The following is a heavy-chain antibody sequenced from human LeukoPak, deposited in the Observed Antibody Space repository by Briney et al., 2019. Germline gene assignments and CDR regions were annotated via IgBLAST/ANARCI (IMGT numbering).Heavy chain of an antibody. Sequence: GGSLRLSCAASGFTFSSYAMHWVRQAPGKGLEWVAVISYDGSNKYYADSVKGRFTISRDNSKNTLYLQMNSLRAEDTAVYYCAKDRAGTQWFDPWGQGTLVTVSS. CDR2: ISYDGSNK. D-gene: IGHD6-19*01. CDR3: AKDRAGTQWFDP. J-gene: IGHJ5*02. CDR1: GFTFSSYA. V-gene: IGHV3-30*07.